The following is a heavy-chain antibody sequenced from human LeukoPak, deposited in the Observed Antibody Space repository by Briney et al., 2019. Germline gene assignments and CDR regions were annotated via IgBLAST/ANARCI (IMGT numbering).Heavy chain of an antibody. Sequence: PSETPSLTCTVSGGSISSSSYYWGWIRQPPGKGLERIGSIYYSGSTYYNPSLKSRVTISVDTSKNQFSLKLSSVTAADTAVYYCASFMAFFSYFDYWGQGTLVTVSS. V-gene: IGHV4-39*01. J-gene: IGHJ4*02. CDR3: ASFMAFFSYFDY. CDR1: GGSISSSSYY. D-gene: IGHD3-10*01. CDR2: IYYSGST.